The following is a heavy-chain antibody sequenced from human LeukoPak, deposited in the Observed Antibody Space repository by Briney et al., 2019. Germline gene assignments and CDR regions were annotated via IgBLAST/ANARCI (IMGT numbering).Heavy chain of an antibody. D-gene: IGHD4-17*01. CDR1: GFIFSDYG. J-gene: IGHJ4*02. CDR3: ARGLTYGPYINFDY. CDR2: IRYDESNT. V-gene: IGHV3-30*02. Sequence: PGGSLRLSCAASGFIFSDYGIHWVREAPHGGLGWGAFIRYDESNTYYGDSVKGRFTISRDNSKNTVYLQINSLRAEDTAVYYCARGLTYGPYINFDYWGQGTLVTVSS.